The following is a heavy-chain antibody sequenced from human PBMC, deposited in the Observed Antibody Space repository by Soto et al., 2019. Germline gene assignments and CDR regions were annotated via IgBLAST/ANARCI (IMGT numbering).Heavy chain of an antibody. V-gene: IGHV3-30-3*01. CDR3: ARVFRFITGTTPHAFDI. J-gene: IGHJ3*02. CDR2: ISYDGSNK. D-gene: IGHD1-7*01. Sequence: GGSLILSCAASGFTFSSYAMHWVRQAPGKGLEWVAVISYDGSNKYYADSVKGRFTISRDNSKNTLYLQMNSLRAEDTAVYYCARVFRFITGTTPHAFDIWGQGTMVTVS. CDR1: GFTFSSYA.